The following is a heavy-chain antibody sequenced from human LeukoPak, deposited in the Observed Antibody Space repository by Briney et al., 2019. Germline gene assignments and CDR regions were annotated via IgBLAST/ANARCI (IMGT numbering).Heavy chain of an antibody. Sequence: AGTLRLSCAASGFTFSGSAMHWVRQASGKGQERIGRIRSKANTYATGYAASVKGRFTISRDDSKNMAYPQMNSLKIEDTAVYYCTRPSADSSSNWFVPCGQGTLVTVSS. CDR1: GFTFSGSA. D-gene: IGHD3-22*01. CDR2: IRSKANTYAT. V-gene: IGHV3-73*01. J-gene: IGHJ5*02. CDR3: TRPSADSSSNWFVP.